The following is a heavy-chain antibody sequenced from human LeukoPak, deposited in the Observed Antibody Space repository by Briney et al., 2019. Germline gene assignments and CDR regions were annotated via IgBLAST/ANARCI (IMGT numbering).Heavy chain of an antibody. CDR1: GYTFSDYY. CDR3: SRGPPYSSGWYLSSSCPGWYFDY. J-gene: IGHJ4*02. CDR2: INSNGGGT. V-gene: IGHV1-2*02. Sequence: PSASLKLSCTASGYTFSDYYMHWVRQAPGQGLEWMGWINSNGGGTNYAHTLQGRVTITRDTANSTAILELNRLRPDDTAMDYCSRGPPYSSGWYLSSSCPGWYFDYWGQGTLVTVSS. D-gene: IGHD6-19*01.